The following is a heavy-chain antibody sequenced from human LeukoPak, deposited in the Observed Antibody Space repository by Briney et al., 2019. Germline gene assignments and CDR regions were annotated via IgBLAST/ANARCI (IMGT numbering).Heavy chain of an antibody. D-gene: IGHD5-18*01. Sequence: ASVKVSCKASGYTFTSYDINWVRQATGQGLEWMGWMSPNSGNTGYAQKFQGRVTMTRNTSISTAYMELSSLRSEDTAVYYCARKRGYSYTPFDYWGQGTLVTVSS. V-gene: IGHV1-8*01. CDR2: MSPNSGNT. CDR1: GYTFTSYD. CDR3: ARKRGYSYTPFDY. J-gene: IGHJ4*02.